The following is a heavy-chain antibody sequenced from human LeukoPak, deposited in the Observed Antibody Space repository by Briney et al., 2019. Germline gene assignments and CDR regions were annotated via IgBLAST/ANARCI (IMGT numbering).Heavy chain of an antibody. D-gene: IGHD1-1*01. CDR3: ARGDNNNWGFDP. CDR2: YIYYSGST. CDR1: GGSISSYY. V-gene: IGHV4-59*08. Sequence: PSEPLSLTCTVSGGSISSYYWSWIRQPPGKGLEWIGYYIYYSGSTYYNPSLKSRVTISLDTSKNQFSLKLNSVTAADTAVYYCARGDNNNWGFDPWGQGTLVTVSS. J-gene: IGHJ5*02.